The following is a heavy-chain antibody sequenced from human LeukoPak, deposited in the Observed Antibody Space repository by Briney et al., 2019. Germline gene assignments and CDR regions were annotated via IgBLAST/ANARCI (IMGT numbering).Heavy chain of an antibody. V-gene: IGHV3-23*01. CDR1: GFTFSSYA. Sequence: GGSLRLSCAASGFTFSSYAMSWVRQAPGKGLEWVSAISGSGGDTYSADSVKGRFAISRDNSKNTLFLQMNSLRAEDTAVYYCAKHDSFDHYYDSSGRFDCWGQGTLVTVSS. CDR3: AKHDSFDHYYDSSGRFDC. J-gene: IGHJ4*02. D-gene: IGHD3-22*01. CDR2: ISGSGGDT.